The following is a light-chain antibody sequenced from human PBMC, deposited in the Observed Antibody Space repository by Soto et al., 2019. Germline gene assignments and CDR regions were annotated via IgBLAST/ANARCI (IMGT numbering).Light chain of an antibody. CDR1: QSLVHSDGRTY. J-gene: IGKJ3*01. Sequence: DVVMTQSPLSLPVTLGQPASISCRSSQSLVHSDGRTYLNWFHQRPGQSPRRLIYMVSTRDTGVPDRFSGSGSGTDFTLKISRVEAEDVGVYYCMQGTHWPPFTFGPGTRVDIK. CDR2: MVS. V-gene: IGKV2-30*02. CDR3: MQGTHWPPFT.